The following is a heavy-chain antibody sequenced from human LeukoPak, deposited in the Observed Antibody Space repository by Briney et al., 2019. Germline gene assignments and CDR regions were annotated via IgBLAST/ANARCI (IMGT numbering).Heavy chain of an antibody. CDR2: ISYDGSNK. J-gene: IGHJ6*02. CDR1: GFTFSSYG. CDR3: AKVESYSNYYYYYGMDV. D-gene: IGHD4-11*01. V-gene: IGHV3-30*18. Sequence: QPGGSLRLSCAASGFTFSSYGMHWVCQAPGKGLEWVAVISYDGSNKYYADSVKGRFTISRDNSKNTLYLQMNSLRAEDTAVYYCAKVESYSNYYYYYGMDVWGQGTTVTVSS.